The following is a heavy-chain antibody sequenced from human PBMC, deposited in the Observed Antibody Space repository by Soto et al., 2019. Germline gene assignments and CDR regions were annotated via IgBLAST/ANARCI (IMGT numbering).Heavy chain of an antibody. CDR3: VREIRQFSSGWPYDAFDI. CDR2: LHSGGNT. V-gene: IGHV3-53*02. Sequence: EVQLVQTGGGLIQPGGFMRLSCAASGFTVSANYMSWVRQAPGKGLEWVSVLHSGGNTNYADSVKGRFTVSRDNSKITLYLQMNSLSAEDTAVYFCVREIRQFSSGWPYDAFDIWGQGTMVTVSS. D-gene: IGHD6-19*01. J-gene: IGHJ3*02. CDR1: GFTVSANY.